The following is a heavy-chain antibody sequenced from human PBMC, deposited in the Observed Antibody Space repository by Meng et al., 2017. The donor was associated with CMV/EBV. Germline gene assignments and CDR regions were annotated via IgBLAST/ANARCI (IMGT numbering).Heavy chain of an antibody. Sequence: ASVKVSCKASGYTFTGYYMHWVRQAPGQGLEWMGWINPNSGGTNYAQKFQGRITMTRDTSISTAYMELSRLRSDDTAVYYCARDQRSTSYYYYGMDVWGQGTTVTVSS. J-gene: IGHJ6*02. D-gene: IGHD2-2*01. V-gene: IGHV1-2*02. CDR3: ARDQRSTSYYYYGMDV. CDR2: INPNSGGT. CDR1: GYTFTGYY.